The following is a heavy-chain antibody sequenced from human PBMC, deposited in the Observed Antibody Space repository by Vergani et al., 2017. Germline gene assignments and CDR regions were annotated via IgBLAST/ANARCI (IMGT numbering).Heavy chain of an antibody. D-gene: IGHD3-10*01. CDR2: INHSGST. J-gene: IGHJ4*02. V-gene: IGHV4-34*01. CDR3: ARGWGGRGAETFDY. CDR1: GGSFSGYY. Sequence: QVQLQQWGAGLLKPSETLSLTCAVYGGSFSGYYWSWIRQPPGKGLEWIGEINHSGSTNYNPSLKSRVTISVDTSKNQFSLKLSYVTAADTAVYYCARGWGGRGAETFDYWGQGTLVTVSS.